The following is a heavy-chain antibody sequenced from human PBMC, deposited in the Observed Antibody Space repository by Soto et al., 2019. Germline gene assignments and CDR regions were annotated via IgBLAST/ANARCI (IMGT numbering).Heavy chain of an antibody. Sequence: ELQLVETGGGLIQTGGSLRLSCAASGFSISSNDIAWVRQPPGKGLEWVSTTFSGGNTEYAASVKGRCSISRDNYKNTLYLQMDNLRVEDTAVYFCARKPPSAIQGWAFGMDVWGQGTTVSVS. J-gene: IGHJ6*02. D-gene: IGHD2-21*01. V-gene: IGHV3-53*02. CDR1: GFSISSND. CDR3: ARKPPSAIQGWAFGMDV. CDR2: TFSGGNT.